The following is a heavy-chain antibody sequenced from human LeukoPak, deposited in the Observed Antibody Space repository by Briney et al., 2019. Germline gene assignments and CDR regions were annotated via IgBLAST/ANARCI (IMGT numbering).Heavy chain of an antibody. CDR2: IIPILNTA. D-gene: IGHD5/OR15-5a*01. CDR1: GGSRISYS. J-gene: IGHJ6*02. CDR3: TRDLSYPPPNVYYYYYGLDV. V-gene: IGHV1-69*08. Sequence: SVKVSCKASGGSRISYSIGWVRQAPGQGLEWMGRIIPILNTANYAQQFQGRVTITADKLTNTAYLELSSLTFEDTAVYYCTRDLSYPPPNVYYYYYGLDVWGQGTTVTVSS.